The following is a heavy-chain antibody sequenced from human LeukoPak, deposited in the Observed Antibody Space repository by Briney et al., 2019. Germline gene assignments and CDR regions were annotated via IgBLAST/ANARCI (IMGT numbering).Heavy chain of an antibody. Sequence: SETLSLTCAVYGGSFSGYYWSWIRQPPGKGLEWIGEINHSGSTNYNPSLKSRVTISVDTSKNQFSLKLSSVTAADTAVYYCARGAGLDYYGSGSYNLDYWGQGTLVTVSS. CDR3: ARGAGLDYYGSGSYNLDY. D-gene: IGHD3-10*01. V-gene: IGHV4-34*01. CDR1: GGSFSGYY. CDR2: INHSGST. J-gene: IGHJ4*02.